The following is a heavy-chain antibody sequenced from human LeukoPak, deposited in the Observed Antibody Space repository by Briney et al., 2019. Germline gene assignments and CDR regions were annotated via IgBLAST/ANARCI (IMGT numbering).Heavy chain of an antibody. CDR1: GFISSSYW. CDR3: ARESRAGYDDVWESYRYTGLDY. V-gene: IGHV3-74*01. J-gene: IGHJ4*02. Sequence: GGSLRLSPADPGFISSSYWIHGGSPAPRKGLGWVSRINSDGSRTSYGDSEKGRLTIARDNANNALYLQMNSVRAEDTAVYYCARESRAGYDDVWESYRYTGLDYWGQGTLVSVSS. CDR2: INSDGSRT. D-gene: IGHD3-16*02.